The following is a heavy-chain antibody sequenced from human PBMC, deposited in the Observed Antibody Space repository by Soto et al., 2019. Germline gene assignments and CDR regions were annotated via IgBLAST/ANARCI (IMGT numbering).Heavy chain of an antibody. CDR2: ISNTGGAT. J-gene: IGHJ3*02. CDR1: GFTFRNYA. Sequence: EVHLLEAGGGVVQPGGSLRLSCAASGFTFRNYAMSWVRQAPGTGLEWVSGISNTGGATYYADSVKGRFTISRDNSKNTLSLQMNSLRAEDTALYYCAKDRMIVYPFGFDMWGQGTLVTVSS. D-gene: IGHD3-22*01. CDR3: AKDRMIVYPFGFDM. V-gene: IGHV3-23*01.